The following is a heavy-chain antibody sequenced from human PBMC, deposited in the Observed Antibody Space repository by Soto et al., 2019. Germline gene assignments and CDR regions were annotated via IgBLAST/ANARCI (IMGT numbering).Heavy chain of an antibody. CDR3: AIDPLGYCTNGVCYYVY. CDR1: GYTFTSYG. D-gene: IGHD2-8*01. J-gene: IGHJ4*02. CDR2: ISAYNGNT. V-gene: IGHV1-18*01. Sequence: VQLVQSGAEVKKPGASVKVSCKASGYTFTSYGISWVRQAPGQGLEWMGWISAYNGNTNCAQKLQGRVTMTTDTSTSTAYMELSSLRSDDTAVYYCAIDPLGYCTNGVCYYVYWGQGTLVTGSS.